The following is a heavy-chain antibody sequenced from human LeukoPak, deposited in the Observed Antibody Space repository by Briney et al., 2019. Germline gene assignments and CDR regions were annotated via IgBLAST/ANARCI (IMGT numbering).Heavy chain of an antibody. CDR2: IYPGDSDT. D-gene: IGHD5/OR15-5a*01. Sequence: GESLKISCKGSGYSFTNYWIGWVRQMPGKGLEWMGIIYPGDSDTRYSPSFQGQVTISADKSISTAYLQWSSLMASDTAMYYCARHGHSVYDGHDALDIWGQGTMVTVSS. V-gene: IGHV5-51*01. CDR3: ARHGHSVYDGHDALDI. J-gene: IGHJ3*02. CDR1: GYSFTNYW.